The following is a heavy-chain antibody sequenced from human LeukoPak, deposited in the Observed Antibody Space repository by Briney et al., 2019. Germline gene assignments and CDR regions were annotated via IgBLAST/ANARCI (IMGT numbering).Heavy chain of an antibody. CDR3: ASDNWYAFWSAPTWAY. V-gene: IGHV3-74*01. D-gene: IGHD3-3*01. J-gene: IGHJ4*02. CDR2: INSDGSSI. CDR1: GFTFSIYW. Sequence: PGGSLRLSCAASGFTFSIYWMHWVRQAPGKGLVWVSRINSDGSSISYADSVKGRFTISRDNAKNTLYLQMNSLRAEDTAVYYCASDNWYAFWSAPTWAYWGQGTLVTVSS.